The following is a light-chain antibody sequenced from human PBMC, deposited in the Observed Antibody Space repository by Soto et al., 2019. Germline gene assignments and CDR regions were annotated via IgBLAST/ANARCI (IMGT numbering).Light chain of an antibody. CDR3: GADHGSGSNFVYLV. Sequence: QLVLTQPPSASASLGASVTLTCTLSSGYSNYKVDWYQQRPGKGPRFVMRVGTGGMVGSKGDGIPDRFSVLGSGLNRYLTIKNIQEEDESDYHCGADHGSGSNFVYLVFGGGTKLTVL. V-gene: IGLV9-49*01. CDR2: VGTGGMVG. J-gene: IGLJ2*01. CDR1: SGYSNYK.